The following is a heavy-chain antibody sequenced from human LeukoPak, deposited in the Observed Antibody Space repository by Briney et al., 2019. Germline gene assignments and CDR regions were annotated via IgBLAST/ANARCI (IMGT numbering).Heavy chain of an antibody. CDR3: AKERRGVPAMEGIDY. V-gene: IGHV3-30*18. D-gene: IGHD5-18*01. CDR1: GFTFSSYG. Sequence: GRSLRLSCAASGFTFSSYGMHWVRQAPGKGLEWVAVISYDGSNKYYADSVKGRFTISGDNSKNTLYLQMNSLRAEDTAVYYCAKERRGVPAMEGIDYWGQGTLLTVSS. CDR2: ISYDGSNK. J-gene: IGHJ4*02.